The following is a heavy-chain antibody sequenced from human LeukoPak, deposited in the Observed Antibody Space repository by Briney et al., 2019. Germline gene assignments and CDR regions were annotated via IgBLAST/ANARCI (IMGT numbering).Heavy chain of an antibody. CDR1: GFTFSSYA. Sequence: PGGSLRLSCAASGFTFSSYAMSWVRQAPGKGLEWVSVIYSGGSTYYADSVKGRFTISRDNSKNTLYLQMNSLRAEDTAVYYCARALYYYDSSGYYPEYYFDYWGQGTLVTVSS. CDR2: IYSGGST. CDR3: ARALYYYDSSGYYPEYYFDY. J-gene: IGHJ4*02. D-gene: IGHD3-22*01. V-gene: IGHV3-53*01.